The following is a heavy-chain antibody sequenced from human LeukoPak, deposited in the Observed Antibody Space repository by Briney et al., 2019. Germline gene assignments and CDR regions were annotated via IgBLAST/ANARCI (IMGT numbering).Heavy chain of an antibody. J-gene: IGHJ4*02. CDR3: ARDLRGYSGYDSDF. CDR2: FSGGGENT. V-gene: IGHV3-23*01. CDR1: GFPFSRFP. D-gene: IGHD5-12*01. Sequence: GGSVRLSCAASGFPFSRFPMSWVPPAPGKGLEGVSVFSGGGENTHHADPVKGRFTISRDISKTPLYLQMTSLRAEDTAVYYCARDLRGYSGYDSDFWGQGTLGTVSS.